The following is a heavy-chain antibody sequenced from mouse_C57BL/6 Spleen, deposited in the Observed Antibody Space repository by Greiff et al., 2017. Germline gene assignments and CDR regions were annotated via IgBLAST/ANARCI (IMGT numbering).Heavy chain of an antibody. D-gene: IGHD4-1*01. CDR1: GYTFTSYW. CDR2: IDPSDSYT. V-gene: IGHV1-59*01. CDR3: ARSGNWFDY. Sequence: QVQLKQPGAELVRPGTSVKLSCKASGYTFTSYWMHWVKQRPGQGLEWIGVIDPSDSYTNYNQKFKGKATLTVDTSSSTAYMQLSSLTSEDSAVYYCARSGNWFDYWGQGTTLTVSS. J-gene: IGHJ2*01.